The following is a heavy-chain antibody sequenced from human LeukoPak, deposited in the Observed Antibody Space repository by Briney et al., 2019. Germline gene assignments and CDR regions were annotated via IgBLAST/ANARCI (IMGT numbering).Heavy chain of an antibody. CDR1: GGSISSNIYF. CDR2: IYFSGAT. J-gene: IGHJ4*02. CDR3: AKLSSNWYFDS. D-gene: IGHD1-1*01. Sequence: ASETLSLTCTVSGGSISSNIYFWGWIRQTPEKGLEWIGNIYFSGATYYNPSLKSRVTISVDTSKSQFSLSLSVVAAADTAVYYCAKLSSNWYFDSWGRGTLVTVSS. V-gene: IGHV4-39*01.